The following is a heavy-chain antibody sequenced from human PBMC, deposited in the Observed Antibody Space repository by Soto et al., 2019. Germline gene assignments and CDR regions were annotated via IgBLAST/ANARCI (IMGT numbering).Heavy chain of an antibody. V-gene: IGHV4-31*03. J-gene: IGHJ6*02. CDR2: IYYSGST. CDR3: ATRTDYYYGSGSLGGMDV. Sequence: QVQLQESGPGLVKPSQTLSLTGTVSGGSISSGSYYWSWIRQLPGKGLEWIGYIYYSGSTYYNPSLKSRVTTPVDTSKHQFSLKLNSVTAADTAVYYCATRTDYYYGSGSLGGMDVWGQGTTVTVSS. D-gene: IGHD3-10*01. CDR1: GGSISSGSYY.